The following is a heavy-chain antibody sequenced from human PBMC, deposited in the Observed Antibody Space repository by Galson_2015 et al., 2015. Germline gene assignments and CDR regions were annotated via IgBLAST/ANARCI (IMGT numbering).Heavy chain of an antibody. CDR1: GFTFSSYG. J-gene: IGHJ4*02. CDR2: ISGSGGST. CDR3: AKDAAGTGWEGCVGY. V-gene: IGHV3-23*01. Sequence: SLRLSCAASGFTFSSYGMSWVRQAPGKGLEWVSGISGSGGSTDYADSVKGRFTISRDNSKNTLYLQMNSLRGEDTATYYCAKDAAGTGWEGCVGYWGQGTLVTVSS. D-gene: IGHD3/OR15-3a*01.